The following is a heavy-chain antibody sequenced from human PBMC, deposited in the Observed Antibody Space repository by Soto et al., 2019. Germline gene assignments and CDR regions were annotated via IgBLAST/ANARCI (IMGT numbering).Heavy chain of an antibody. V-gene: IGHV3-48*02. CDR1: GFIFSAYS. CDR3: ARGGMYYDFWG. Sequence: EVQLVESGGGLVQPGGSLRVSCAASGFIFSAYSMTWVRQAPGKGLECVSYISSGGSPIYYADSVKGRFTISRDNAKNSRYLQMNSLRDEDTAVYYCARGGMYYDFWGGGQGTLVTVSS. D-gene: IGHD3-3*01. J-gene: IGHJ4*02. CDR2: ISSGGSPI.